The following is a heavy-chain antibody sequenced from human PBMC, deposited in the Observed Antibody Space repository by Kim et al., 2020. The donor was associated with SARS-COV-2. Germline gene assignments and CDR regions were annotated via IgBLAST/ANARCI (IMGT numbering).Heavy chain of an antibody. V-gene: IGHV3-33*01. Sequence: GGSLRLSCAASGFTFSSYGMHWVRQAPGKGLEWVAVIWYDGSNKYYADSVKGRFTISRDNSKNTLYLQMNSLRAEDTAVYYCARGSLGSNYDILTGRYYYYGMDVWGQGTTVTVSS. CDR2: IWYDGSNK. D-gene: IGHD3-9*01. CDR1: GFTFSSYG. CDR3: ARGSLGSNYDILTGRYYYYGMDV. J-gene: IGHJ6*02.